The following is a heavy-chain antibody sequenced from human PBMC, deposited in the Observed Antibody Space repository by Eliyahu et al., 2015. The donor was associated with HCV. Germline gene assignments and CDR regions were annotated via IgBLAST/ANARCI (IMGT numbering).Heavy chain of an antibody. D-gene: IGHD6-13*01. CDR1: GFXFSNXA. Sequence: DVQLLESGGGLVQPGGSLRLSCAASGFXFSNXAMSWVRQAPGKGLEWVSGIGRSGDFTYYANSVKGRFTISRDNSKDTLYLQMNSLRVEDTAFYYCAKNFGGLYSSSWAPDAFESWGQGTKVTVSS. CDR2: IGRSGDFT. V-gene: IGHV3-23*01. CDR3: AKNFGGLYSSSWAPDAFES. J-gene: IGHJ3*02.